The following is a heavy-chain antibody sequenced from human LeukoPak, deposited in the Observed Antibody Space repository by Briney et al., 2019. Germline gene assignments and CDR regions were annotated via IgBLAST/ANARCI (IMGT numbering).Heavy chain of an antibody. CDR1: GFTVSSNY. V-gene: IGHV3-66*01. J-gene: IGHJ4*02. CDR3: AREPRAYYFDY. Sequence: GGSLRLSCAASGFTVSSNYMSWVRQAPGKGLEWVSVIYSGGSTYYADSVKGRFTISRDNSKNTLYLQMNSLRAEDTAVYYSAREPRAYYFDYWGQGTLVTVSS. CDR2: IYSGGST.